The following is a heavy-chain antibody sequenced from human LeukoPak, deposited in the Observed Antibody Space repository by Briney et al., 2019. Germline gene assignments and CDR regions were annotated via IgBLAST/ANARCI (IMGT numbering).Heavy chain of an antibody. CDR3: ARDSLYGVVDY. CDR2: INPSGGST. Sequence: GASVKVSCKTSGYTFTSYYIHWVRQAPGQGLEWMGIINPSGGSTSYAQKFQGRVTMTRDTSTSTVHMYLSSLRSEDTAVYYCARDSLYGVVDYWGQGTLVTVSS. V-gene: IGHV1-46*01. D-gene: IGHD4-17*01. CDR1: GYTFTSYY. J-gene: IGHJ4*02.